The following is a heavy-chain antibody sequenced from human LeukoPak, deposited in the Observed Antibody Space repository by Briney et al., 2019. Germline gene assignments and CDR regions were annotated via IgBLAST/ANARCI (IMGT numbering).Heavy chain of an antibody. CDR2: ISGSGGGT. CDR3: ARGSTQYSSGWYGLDY. CDR1: GFTFSSYA. J-gene: IGHJ4*02. D-gene: IGHD6-19*01. Sequence: GGSLRLSCAASGFTFSSYAMSWVRQAPGKGLEWISDISGSGGGTYYADSVKGRFTISRDNSKNTLYLQMNSLRAEDTAVYYCARGSTQYSSGWYGLDYWGQGTLVTVSS. V-gene: IGHV3-23*01.